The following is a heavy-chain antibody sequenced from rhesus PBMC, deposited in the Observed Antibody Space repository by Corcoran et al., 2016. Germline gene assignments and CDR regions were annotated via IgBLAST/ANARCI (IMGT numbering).Heavy chain of an antibody. CDR2: IPSSGST. Sequence: QVQLQESGPGLVKPSETLSLTCAVSGGSISSGSYYWSWIRQPPGKGLEWIGYIPSSGSTSYNPSLKSRVTISSDTSKNQFSLKLSSVTAADTAVYYCARGYGSSPFDYWGQGVLVTVSS. J-gene: IGHJ4*01. CDR3: ARGYGSSPFDY. D-gene: IGHD4-29*01. CDR1: GGSISSGSYY. V-gene: IGHV4-122*02.